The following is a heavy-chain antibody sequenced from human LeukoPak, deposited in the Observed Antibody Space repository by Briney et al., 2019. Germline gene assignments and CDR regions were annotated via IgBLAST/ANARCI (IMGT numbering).Heavy chain of an antibody. CDR1: GFTFSSYG. Sequence: GGSLRLSCAASGFTFSSYGMSWVRQAPGKGLGWVSAISGSGGSTYYADSVKGRFTISRDNSKNTLYLQMNSLRAEDTAVYYCAKGIHFSDYYESSGYSVDYWGQGTLVTVSS. J-gene: IGHJ4*02. V-gene: IGHV3-23*01. CDR2: ISGSGGST. D-gene: IGHD3-22*01. CDR3: AKGIHFSDYYESSGYSVDY.